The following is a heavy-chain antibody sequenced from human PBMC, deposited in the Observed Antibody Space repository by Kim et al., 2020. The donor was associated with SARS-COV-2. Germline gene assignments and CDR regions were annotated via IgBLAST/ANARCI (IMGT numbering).Heavy chain of an antibody. CDR2: ISAYNGNT. J-gene: IGHJ5*02. V-gene: IGHV1-18*01. CDR3: ARDPNIVVVPAAIVGENWFDP. D-gene: IGHD2-2*02. CDR1: GYTFTSYG. Sequence: ASVKVSCKASGYTFTSYGISWVRQAPGQGLEWMGWISAYNGNTNYAQKLQGRVTMTTDTSTSTAYMELRSLRSDDTAVYYCARDPNIVVVPAAIVGENWFDPWGQGTLVTVSS.